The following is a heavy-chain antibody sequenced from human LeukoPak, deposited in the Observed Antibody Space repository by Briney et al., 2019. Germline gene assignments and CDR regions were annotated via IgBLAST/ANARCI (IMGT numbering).Heavy chain of an antibody. CDR1: GYTFSSYG. Sequence: ASVKVSCKASGYTFSSYGITWVRQAPGQGLEWMGWISAYNGNTNYAQNLQGRVTMTTDTFTSTAYMELRSPRSDDTAVYYCARGGKIAAADYWGQGTLVTVSS. J-gene: IGHJ4*02. CDR3: ARGGKIAAADY. V-gene: IGHV1-18*04. D-gene: IGHD6-13*01. CDR2: ISAYNGNT.